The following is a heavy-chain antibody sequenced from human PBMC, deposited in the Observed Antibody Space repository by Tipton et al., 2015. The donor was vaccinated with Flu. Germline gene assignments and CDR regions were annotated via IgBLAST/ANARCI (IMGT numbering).Heavy chain of an antibody. Sequence: TLSLTCRVSGGSITDYHWTWIRQSAGKGLEWIGRISPSGTTKFNSSLKSRVTMSVDASKNQFSLRLTSVTGADTAVYYCARERGGFDRYGNGPPGWFDSWGLGTEVTGSS. D-gene: IGHD3-9*01. CDR2: ISPSGTT. CDR1: GGSITDYH. CDR3: ARERGGFDRYGNGPPGWFDS. J-gene: IGHJ5*01. V-gene: IGHV4-4*07.